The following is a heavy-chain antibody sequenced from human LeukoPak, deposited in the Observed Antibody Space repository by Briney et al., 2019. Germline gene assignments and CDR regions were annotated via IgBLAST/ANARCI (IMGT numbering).Heavy chain of an antibody. CDR3: ARRYSSGWYGGYY. Sequence: SETLSLTCTVSGGSISSYYWSWIRQPPGKGLEWIGYIYHSGSTNYNPSLKSRVTISVDTSKNQFSLKLGSVTAADTAVYYCARRYSSGWYGGYYWGQGTLVTVSS. J-gene: IGHJ4*02. CDR2: IYHSGST. V-gene: IGHV4-59*12. CDR1: GGSISSYY. D-gene: IGHD6-19*01.